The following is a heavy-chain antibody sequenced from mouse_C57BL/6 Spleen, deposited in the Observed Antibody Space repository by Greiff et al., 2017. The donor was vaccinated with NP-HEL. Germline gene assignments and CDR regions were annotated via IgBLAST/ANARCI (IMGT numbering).Heavy chain of an antibody. V-gene: IGHV5-9*01. J-gene: IGHJ4*01. D-gene: IGHD2-3*01. Sequence: DVTLVESGGGLVKPGGSLKLSCAASGFTFSSYTMSWVRQTPEKRLEWVATISGGGGNTYYPDSVKGRFTISRDNAKNTLYLQMSSLRSEDTALYYCARHGGGYYLYAMDYWGQGTSVTVSS. CDR2: ISGGGGNT. CDR3: ARHGGGYYLYAMDY. CDR1: GFTFSSYT.